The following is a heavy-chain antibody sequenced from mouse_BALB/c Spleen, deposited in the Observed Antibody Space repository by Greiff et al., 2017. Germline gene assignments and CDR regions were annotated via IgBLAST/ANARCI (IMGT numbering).Heavy chain of an antibody. V-gene: IGHV1-69*02. CDR3: ARSEYHWYFDV. CDR2: IDPSDSYT. Sequence: QVHVKQPGAELVKPGASVKLSCKASGYTFTSYWMHWVKQRPGQGLEWIGEIDPSDSYTNYNQKFKGKATLTVDKSSSTAYMQLSSLTSEDSAVYYCARSEYHWYFDVWGAGTTVTVSS. J-gene: IGHJ1*01. D-gene: IGHD5-1*01. CDR1: GYTFTSYW.